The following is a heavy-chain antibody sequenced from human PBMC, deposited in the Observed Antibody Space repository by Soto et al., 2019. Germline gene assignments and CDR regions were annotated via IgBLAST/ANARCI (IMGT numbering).Heavy chain of an antibody. D-gene: IGHD3-22*01. CDR2: IIPIFGTA. Sequence: SVKVSCKASGGTFSSYAISWVRQAPGQGLEWMGGIIPIFGTANYAQKFQGRVTITADESTSTAYMELSRLRSADTAVYYCARTPAGDYYDSSGYSSYYFDYWGQGTLVTVSS. V-gene: IGHV1-69*13. J-gene: IGHJ4*02. CDR3: ARTPAGDYYDSSGYSSYYFDY. CDR1: GGTFSSYA.